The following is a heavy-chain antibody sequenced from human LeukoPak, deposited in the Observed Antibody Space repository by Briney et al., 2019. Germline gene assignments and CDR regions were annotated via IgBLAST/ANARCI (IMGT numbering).Heavy chain of an antibody. CDR1: GSTFSSYA. CDR3: ARDLYSSGSNLDY. V-gene: IGHV3-30-3*01. D-gene: IGHD6-19*01. CDR2: ISYDGSNK. J-gene: IGHJ4*02. Sequence: GGSLRLSCAASGSTFSSYAMHWVRQAPGKGLEWVAVISYDGSNKYYADSVKGRFTISRDNSKNTLYLQMNSLRAEDTAVYYCARDLYSSGSNLDYWGQGTLVTVSS.